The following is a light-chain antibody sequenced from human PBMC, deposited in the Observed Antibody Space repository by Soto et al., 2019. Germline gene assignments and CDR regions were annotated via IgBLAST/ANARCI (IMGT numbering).Light chain of an antibody. Sequence: DIQMPQSPSSLSASVGDRVTITCQASQDIRNYLNWYQQKPGKAPKLLIHDASNLETGVPSRFSRGGSGTDFIFTISSLQHEDIATDYYQQYDNLPFTFGRGTKVDIK. CDR1: QDIRNY. J-gene: IGKJ4*01. V-gene: IGKV1-33*01. CDR2: DAS. CDR3: QQYDNLPFT.